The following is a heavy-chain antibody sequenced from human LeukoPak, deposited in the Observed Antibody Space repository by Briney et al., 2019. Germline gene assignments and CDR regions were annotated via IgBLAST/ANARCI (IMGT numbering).Heavy chain of an antibody. CDR1: GGSFSGYY. V-gene: IGHV4-59*08. CDR3: ARLEHTSGWYPDC. D-gene: IGHD6-19*01. Sequence: QPSETLSLTCAVYGGSFSGYYWSWIRLPPGKGLECIGYIYYSVTANYNPSLKSRVTISVDTSKNQFSLKLNSVTAADTAVYYCARLEHTSGWYPDCWGQGTLVTVSS. J-gene: IGHJ4*02. CDR2: IYYSVTA.